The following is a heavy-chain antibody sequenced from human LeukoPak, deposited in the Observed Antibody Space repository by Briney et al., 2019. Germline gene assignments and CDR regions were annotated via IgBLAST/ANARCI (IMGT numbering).Heavy chain of an antibody. CDR2: INHSGSN. CDR3: ARAATVRSMIVVARRGRWFDP. V-gene: IGHV4-34*01. D-gene: IGHD3-22*01. CDR1: GGSFSGYY. Sequence: SETLSLTCAVYGGSFSGYYWSWVRQSPGKGLEWIGEINHSGSNNYNPSLKSRVTISVDTSKNQSSLKLISVTAADTAVYYCARAATVRSMIVVARRGRWFDPWGQGTLVTVSS. J-gene: IGHJ5*02.